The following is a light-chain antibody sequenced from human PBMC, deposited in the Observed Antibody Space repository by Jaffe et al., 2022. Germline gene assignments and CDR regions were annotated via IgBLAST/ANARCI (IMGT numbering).Light chain of an antibody. V-gene: IGKV3-20*01. Sequence: EIVLTQSPGTLSLSPGERAILSCRASQSVSSSYLAWYQQKPGQAPRLLIHGASSRATGIPDRFSGSGSGTDFTLTISRLEPEDFAVYYCQQYGSSPPWTFGLGTKVEIK. CDR2: GAS. J-gene: IGKJ1*01. CDR3: QQYGSSPPWT. CDR1: QSVSSSY.